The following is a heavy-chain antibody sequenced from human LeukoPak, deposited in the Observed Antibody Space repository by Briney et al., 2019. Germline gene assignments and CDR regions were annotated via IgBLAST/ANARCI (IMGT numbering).Heavy chain of an antibody. CDR1: GYTFTRYY. V-gene: IGHV1-46*01. CDR3: ARVGQAWIQLWFFDS. CDR2: INPSGGTT. Sequence: ASVKVSCKASGYTFTRYYIHWVRQAPGQGLEWIGIINPSGGTTDFAQKSQGRVTMTSDTSTSTVYMELSSLRSEDTAVYYCARVGQAWIQLWFFDSWGQGTLVTVSS. D-gene: IGHD5-18*01. J-gene: IGHJ4*02.